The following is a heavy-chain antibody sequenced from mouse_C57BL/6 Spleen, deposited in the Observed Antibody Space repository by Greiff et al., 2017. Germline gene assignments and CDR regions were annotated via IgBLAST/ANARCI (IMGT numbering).Heavy chain of an antibody. Sequence: QQPGRGLEWIGRIDPNSGGTKYNEKFKSKATLTVDKPSSTAYMQLSSLTSEDSAVYYCARRLDSSDYAMDYWGQGTSVTVSS. CDR2: IDPNSGGT. D-gene: IGHD3-2*02. V-gene: IGHV1-72*01. CDR3: ARRLDSSDYAMDY. J-gene: IGHJ4*01.